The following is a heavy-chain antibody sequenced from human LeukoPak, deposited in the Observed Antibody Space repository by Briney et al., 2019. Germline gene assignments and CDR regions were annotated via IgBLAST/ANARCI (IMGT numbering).Heavy chain of an antibody. CDR1: GGSFSGYY. Sequence: PSETLSLTCAVYGGSFSGYYWSWLRQPPGKGLEWIGEINHSGSTNYNPSLKSRVTISVDTSKNQFSLKLSSVTAADTAVYYCARAYYYGSGYYYYGMDVWGQGTTVTVSS. V-gene: IGHV4-34*09. CDR2: INHSGST. J-gene: IGHJ6*02. CDR3: ARAYYYGSGYYYYGMDV. D-gene: IGHD3-10*01.